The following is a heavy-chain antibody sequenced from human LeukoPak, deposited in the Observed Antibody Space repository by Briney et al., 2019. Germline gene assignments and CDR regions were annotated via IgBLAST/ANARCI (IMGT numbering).Heavy chain of an antibody. V-gene: IGHV4-38-2*02. CDR3: ARDLGLTISANWFDP. CDR1: GYSISSGYF. D-gene: IGHD3-9*01. Sequence: SEILSLTCGVSGYSISSGYFWVWIRQPPGKGLEWIGSVYHTGATYYNPSLRSPVTISVDTSKNQFSLELNSVTAADTAVYYCARDLGLTISANWFDPWGQGTLVTVSS. J-gene: IGHJ5*02. CDR2: VYHTGAT.